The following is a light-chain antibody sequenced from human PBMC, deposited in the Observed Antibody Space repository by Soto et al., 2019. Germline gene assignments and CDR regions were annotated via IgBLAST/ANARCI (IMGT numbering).Light chain of an antibody. Sequence: EIVMTQSPATLSVSPGEGATLSCRASQSVSSNLAWYQQKPGQAPRLLIYGASTRATGISARFSGGGSGTEFTLTISSLQSEDFAVYYCQHYSNWPPLTFGQGTRLEIK. J-gene: IGKJ5*01. V-gene: IGKV3-15*01. CDR3: QHYSNWPPLT. CDR2: GAS. CDR1: QSVSSN.